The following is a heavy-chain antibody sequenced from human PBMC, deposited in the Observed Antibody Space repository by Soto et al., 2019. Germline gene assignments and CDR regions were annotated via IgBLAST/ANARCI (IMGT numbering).Heavy chain of an antibody. CDR3: ALDVTQRYDACFFVAGVIFQ. CDR1: GASISSGGYC. D-gene: IGHD3-16*01. Sequence: SMTLSLTCTISGASISSGGYCWCCVRQHPGKGLEGIGYIYYSGSTYYNPPLKSRVTISVDTSKNQFSLKLSSVTAAATAVYYRALDVTQRYDACFFVAGVIFQ. CDR2: IYYSGST. J-gene: IGHJ1*01. V-gene: IGHV4-31*03.